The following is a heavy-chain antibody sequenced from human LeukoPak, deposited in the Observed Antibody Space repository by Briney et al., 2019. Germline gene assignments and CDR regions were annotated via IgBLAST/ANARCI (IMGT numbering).Heavy chain of an antibody. D-gene: IGHD4-17*01. CDR3: ARESDGDYGNAFDI. CDR2: ISGDGGST. J-gene: IGHJ3*02. V-gene: IGHV3-64*01. CDR1: GFIFSNYA. Sequence: PRGSQRLSCAASGFIFSNYAMHWVRQAPGKGLAYVSAISGDGGSTYYANSVKGRFTISRDNSQNTLYLQMGGLRAEDVAVYYCARESDGDYGNAFDIWGQGTMVTVSS.